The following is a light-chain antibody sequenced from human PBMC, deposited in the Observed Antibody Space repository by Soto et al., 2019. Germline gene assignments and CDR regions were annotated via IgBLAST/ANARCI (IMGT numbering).Light chain of an antibody. CDR1: QGPSASY. Sequence: PGVRATLSCRPSQGPSASYIAWCQPKPCQAPKLLIYSTSTRAAGIPDRFTRRGSGTHFTLAISRLEPEDFAVYYCHQFGDSPQTFGQGTTVEV. CDR2: STS. J-gene: IGKJ1*01. V-gene: IGKV3-20*01. CDR3: HQFGDSPQT.